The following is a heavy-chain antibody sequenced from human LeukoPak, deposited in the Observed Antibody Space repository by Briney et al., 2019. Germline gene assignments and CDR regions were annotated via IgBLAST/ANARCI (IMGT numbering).Heavy chain of an antibody. CDR3: ERDKVPVRAFDI. J-gene: IGHJ3*02. D-gene: IGHD4-17*01. V-gene: IGHV6-1*01. Sequence: SQTLSLTCVISGDSVSSNSAAWNWIGQSPSRGLEGRGRTYYRCKWYNDYAVSVKSRIPINTDTTKNQFSLPLNSVTTQDTAVYYCERDKVPVRAFDIWGQGTMVTVSS. CDR1: GDSVSSNSAA. CDR2: TYYRCKWYN.